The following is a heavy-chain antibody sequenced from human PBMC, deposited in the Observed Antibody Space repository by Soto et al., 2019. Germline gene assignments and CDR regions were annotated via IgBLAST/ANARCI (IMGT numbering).Heavy chain of an antibody. Sequence: EVQLVESGGGLVKPGGSLRLSCAASGFTFSSYSFHWVRQAPGKGLEWVSYISRNSAYIYYVDSVKGRFTIYRDNAKNSLYLQMNIRRGEDTAVYYCTRAPLDVVESSPSSYWSQGTLVTVSS. CDR1: GFTFSSYS. V-gene: IGHV3-21*01. CDR3: TRAPLDVVESSPSSY. CDR2: ISRNSAYI. J-gene: IGHJ4*02. D-gene: IGHD2-21*01.